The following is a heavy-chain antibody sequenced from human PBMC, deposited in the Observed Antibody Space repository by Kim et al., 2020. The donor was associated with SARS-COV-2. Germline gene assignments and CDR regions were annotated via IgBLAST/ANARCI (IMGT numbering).Heavy chain of an antibody. D-gene: IGHD3-10*01. CDR2: ITPVLFTT. V-gene: IGHV1-69*08. CDR1: GGSFSSHI. J-gene: IGHJ6*02. Sequence: SVKVSCRASGGSFSSHIVTWVRQAPGQGLEWMGRITPVLFTTHYSQRFQGRVTLTADKTASTAYMELTNLTSEDTAVYYCGRSLITLVRVGTRLPKYDAVDVWGQGTTVSVSS. CDR3: GRSLITLVRVGTRLPKYDAVDV.